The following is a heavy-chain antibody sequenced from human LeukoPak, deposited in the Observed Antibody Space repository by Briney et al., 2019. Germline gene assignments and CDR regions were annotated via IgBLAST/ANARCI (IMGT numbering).Heavy chain of an antibody. CDR2: ISYDGTNK. CDR3: ARAPMSYDSSGFGGAFDI. CDR1: GSTFSNYA. Sequence: GRSLRLSCAASGSTFSNYAMHWVRQAPGKGLEWVAVISYDGTNKYYADSVKGRFTISRDNSKNTMYLQMNSLRAEDTAMYYCARAPMSYDSSGFGGAFDIWGQGTMVTVSS. D-gene: IGHD3-22*01. V-gene: IGHV3-30-3*01. J-gene: IGHJ3*02.